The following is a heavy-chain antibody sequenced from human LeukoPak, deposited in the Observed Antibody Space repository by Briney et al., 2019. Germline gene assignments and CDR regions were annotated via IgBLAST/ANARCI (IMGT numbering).Heavy chain of an antibody. V-gene: IGHV3-33*08. Sequence: GGSLRLSCAASGFTFSSYAMSWVRQAPGKGLEWVAVIWYDGSNKYYADSVKGRFTISRDNSKNTLYLQMNSPRAEDTAVYYCARGGGRFDLDYWGQGTLVTVSS. CDR2: IWYDGSNK. CDR3: ARGGGRFDLDY. D-gene: IGHD3-16*01. CDR1: GFTFSSYA. J-gene: IGHJ4*02.